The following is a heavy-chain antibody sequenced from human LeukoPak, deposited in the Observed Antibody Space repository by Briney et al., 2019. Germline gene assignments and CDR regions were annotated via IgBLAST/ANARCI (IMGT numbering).Heavy chain of an antibody. CDR1: GGSFSGYY. CDR3: ARDRVDFWSGYYTGRE. V-gene: IGHV4-31*11. CDR2: IYYSGST. J-gene: IGHJ4*02. Sequence: SETLSLTCAVYGGSFSGYYWSWIRQHPGKGLEWIGYIYYSGSTYYNPSLKSRVTISVDTSKNQFSLKLSSVTAADTAVYYCARDRVDFWSGYYTGREWGQGTLVTVSS. D-gene: IGHD3-3*01.